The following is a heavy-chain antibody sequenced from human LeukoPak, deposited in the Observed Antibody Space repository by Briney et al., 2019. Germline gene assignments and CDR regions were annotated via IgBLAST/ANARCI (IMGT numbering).Heavy chain of an antibody. J-gene: IGHJ5*02. D-gene: IGHD3-10*01. Sequence: SETLSLTCSVSGASVTSGGFYWGWLRQPPGKGPEWIATVYYTGSTYYNPSLKSRVTISIDTSKNQFSLRLTSVTATDTAIYHCARHSGSGSLSRPFDPWGQGTLATVSS. CDR2: VYYTGST. CDR3: ARHSGSGSLSRPFDP. V-gene: IGHV4-39*01. CDR1: GASVTSGGFY.